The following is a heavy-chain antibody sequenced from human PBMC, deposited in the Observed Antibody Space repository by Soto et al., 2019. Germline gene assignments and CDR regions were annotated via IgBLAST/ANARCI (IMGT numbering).Heavy chain of an antibody. J-gene: IGHJ4*02. CDR1: GYSFTSFW. D-gene: IGHD6-19*01. Sequence: PGESLKISCKTSGYSFTSFWIGWVRQMPGKCLEWMGIIYPGDSDTRYSPSFQGQVTISADKSISTAYLQWSSLKASDTAMYYCARSSSSCWDIYYWAQGTLVPSPQ. V-gene: IGHV5-51*01. CDR3: ARSSSSCWDIYY. CDR2: IYPGDSDT.